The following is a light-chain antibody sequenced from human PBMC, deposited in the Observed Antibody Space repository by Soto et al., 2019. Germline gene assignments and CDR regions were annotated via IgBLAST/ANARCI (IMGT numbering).Light chain of an antibody. Sequence: DIQVTQSPSSLSASVGDRVTITCRASQSIFNYLNWYQQKQGKAPKLLIYAASSLQSGVPSRFSGGGAGTDFTLTISSLQPEDFATYYCQPSYSSPWTFGLGTKVEIK. V-gene: IGKV1-39*01. CDR2: AAS. CDR3: QPSYSSPWT. J-gene: IGKJ1*01. CDR1: QSIFNY.